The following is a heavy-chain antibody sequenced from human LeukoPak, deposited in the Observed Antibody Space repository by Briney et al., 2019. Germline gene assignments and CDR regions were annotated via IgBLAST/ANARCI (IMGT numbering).Heavy chain of an antibody. CDR1: VFTFSSYA. Sequence: PGGSLRLSCAASVFTFSSYAMSWVRQAPGKGLEWGSAISGSGGSTYYADFVKGRFTISRDNSKDTLYLQMNSLRAEETAVYYCAKGGRSYYGSGRPFDYWGQGTLVTVSS. V-gene: IGHV3-23*01. CDR3: AKGGRSYYGSGRPFDY. CDR2: ISGSGGST. D-gene: IGHD3-10*01. J-gene: IGHJ4*02.